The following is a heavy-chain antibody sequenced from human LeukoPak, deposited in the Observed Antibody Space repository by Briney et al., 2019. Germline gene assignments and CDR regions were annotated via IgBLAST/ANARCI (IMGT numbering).Heavy chain of an antibody. Sequence: SETLSLTCAVYGGSFSGYYWSWIRQPPGKGLEWIGEINHSGSTNYNPSLKSRVTISVDTSKNQFSLKLSSVTAADTAVYYCARGPSVLRFLEWLLFGVFDIWGQGTVVTVSS. CDR3: ARGPSVLRFLEWLLFGVFDI. D-gene: IGHD3-3*01. V-gene: IGHV4-34*01. CDR1: GGSFSGYY. J-gene: IGHJ3*02. CDR2: INHSGST.